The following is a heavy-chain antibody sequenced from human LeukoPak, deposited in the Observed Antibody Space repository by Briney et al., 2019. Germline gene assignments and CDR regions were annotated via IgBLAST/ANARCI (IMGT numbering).Heavy chain of an antibody. CDR1: GGSFSGYY. CDR3: ARGRNYYGSGMGDY. Sequence: PSETLSLTCAVYGGSFSGYYWSWIRQPPGKGLEWIGEISHSGSTNYNPSLKSRVTISVDTSKNQFSLKLSSVTAADTAVYYCARGRNYYGSGMGDYWGQGTLVTVSS. V-gene: IGHV4-34*01. CDR2: ISHSGST. D-gene: IGHD3-10*01. J-gene: IGHJ4*02.